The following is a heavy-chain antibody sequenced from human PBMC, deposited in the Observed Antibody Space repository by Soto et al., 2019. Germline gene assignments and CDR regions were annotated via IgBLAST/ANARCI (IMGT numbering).Heavy chain of an antibody. V-gene: IGHV4-59*01. CDR2: IYYSGST. Sequence: SETLSLTCTVSGGSISSYYWSWIRQPPGQGLEWIGYIYYSGSTNYNPSLKSRVTISVDTSKNQFSLKLSSATAADTAVDYCARSMKEIGWGAYYFDYWGQGTLVTVSS. D-gene: IGHD6-19*01. CDR1: GGSISSYY. CDR3: ARSMKEIGWGAYYFDY. J-gene: IGHJ4*02.